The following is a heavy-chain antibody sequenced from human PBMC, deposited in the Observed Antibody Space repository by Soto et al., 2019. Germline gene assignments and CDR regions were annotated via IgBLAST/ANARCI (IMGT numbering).Heavy chain of an antibody. J-gene: IGHJ5*02. CDR1: GGYISGSSFH. D-gene: IGHD6-13*01. Sequence: SETMCVTCTVAGGYISGSSFHWGWIKQPPGKGLEWIGSIYYSGSTYYSPSLKSRVTISVDTSKNQFSLKLSSVTAADTAVYYCARRERAAGTDWWFDPWGQGTLVTVSS. CDR3: ARRERAAGTDWWFDP. V-gene: IGHV4-39*01. CDR2: IYYSGST.